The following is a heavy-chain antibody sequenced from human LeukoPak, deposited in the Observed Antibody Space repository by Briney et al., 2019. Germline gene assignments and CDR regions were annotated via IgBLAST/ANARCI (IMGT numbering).Heavy chain of an antibody. CDR1: EFTIRDHY. CDR3: ARAGRRLLFLES. D-gene: IGHD6-6*01. V-gene: IGHV3-11*04. Sequence: GGSLRLSCADSEFTIRDHYVSWIRQAPGKGLEWVSYISGSDSTIYYGDSVKGRFTISRDDAKKSVYLQMNSLRAEDTAVYYCARAGRRLLFLESWGLGTLVTVSS. J-gene: IGHJ4*02. CDR2: ISGSDSTI.